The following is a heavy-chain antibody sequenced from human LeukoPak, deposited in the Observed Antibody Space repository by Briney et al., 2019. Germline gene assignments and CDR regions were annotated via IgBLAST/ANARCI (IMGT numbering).Heavy chain of an antibody. Sequence: SVKVSCKVSGGSFSTFDINWLRQAHGQGREWMGRIKPMSGTTNYAHILQDRVTITADTSTSTAYLDLSSLRSEATAVYYGAMSIVVVVSNPNYWYFDLWGRGTPVIVSS. CDR2: IKPMSGTT. CDR3: AMSIVVVVSNPNYWYFDL. CDR1: GGSFSTFD. V-gene: IGHV1-69*06. D-gene: IGHD2-15*01. J-gene: IGHJ2*01.